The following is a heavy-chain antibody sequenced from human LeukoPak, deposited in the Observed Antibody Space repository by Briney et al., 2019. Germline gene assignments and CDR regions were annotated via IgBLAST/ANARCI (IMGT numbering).Heavy chain of an antibody. J-gene: IGHJ6*03. CDR3: ARGAAASYYYYHMDV. CDR1: GGSISSYY. CDR2: IYYSGST. D-gene: IGHD6-13*01. Sequence: PSETLSLTCTVSGGSISSYYWSWIRQPPGKGLEWIGYIYYSGSTNYNPPLQSRVTISVDTSKNQFSLKLSSVTAADTAVYYCARGAAASYYYYHMDVWGKGTTVTISS. V-gene: IGHV4-59*01.